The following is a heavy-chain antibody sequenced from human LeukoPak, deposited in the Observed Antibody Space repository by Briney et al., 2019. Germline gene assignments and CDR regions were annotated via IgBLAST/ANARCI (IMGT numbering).Heavy chain of an antibody. V-gene: IGHV2-5*02. Sequence: SGPTLLKPTQTLTLTCTFSGSSLSSSGVGVAWIRQPPGKALDWLALIYWDGDKRYSPSLKNRVTITKDTSKNQVVLTMTNMDPVDTATYYCAHRQAGAYKLNYWGQGTLVTVSS. CDR3: AHRQAGAYKLNY. CDR1: GSSLSSSGVG. D-gene: IGHD5-24*01. J-gene: IGHJ4*02. CDR2: IYWDGDK.